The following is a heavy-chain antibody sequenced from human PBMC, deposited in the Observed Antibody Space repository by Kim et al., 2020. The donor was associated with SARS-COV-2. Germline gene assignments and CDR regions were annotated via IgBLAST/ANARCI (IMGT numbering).Heavy chain of an antibody. J-gene: IGHJ4*02. D-gene: IGHD7-27*01. CDR3: AKLGGPGVPYFDY. V-gene: IGHV3-23*01. Sequence: GGSLRLSCAASGVTFSSYAMSVVRQAPGNGSEWVSASIGSGGRTYDADSVKVRVTISRDNSKNTLYLQMNSLRAEETAVYYCAKLGGPGVPYFDYWGQGTLVTVSS. CDR1: GVTFSSYA. CDR2: SIGSGGRT.